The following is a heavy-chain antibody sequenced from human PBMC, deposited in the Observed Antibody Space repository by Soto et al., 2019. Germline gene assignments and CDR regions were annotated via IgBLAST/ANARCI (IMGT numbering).Heavy chain of an antibody. V-gene: IGHV4-39*01. CDR1: GGSISSISYY. CDR3: ARHNEYQLLAWFDP. D-gene: IGHD2-2*01. J-gene: IGHJ5*02. Sequence: PSETLSLTCTVSGGSISSISYYWGWIRQPPGKGLEWIGSIYYSGSTYYNPSLKSRVTISVDTSKNQFSLKLSSVTAADTAVYYCARHNEYQLLAWFDPWGQGTLVTVSS. CDR2: IYYSGST.